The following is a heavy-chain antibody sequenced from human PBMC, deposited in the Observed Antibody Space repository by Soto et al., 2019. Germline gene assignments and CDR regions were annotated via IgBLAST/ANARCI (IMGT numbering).Heavy chain of an antibody. CDR3: ARGGGTSMTTLDAFDI. CDR2: IYHSGTT. V-gene: IGHV4-30-4*01. Sequence: QVQLQESGPGLVKPSQTLSLTCTVSGGSISSGDYYWSWIRQPPGKGLEWIGYIYHSGTTYYNPSLKSRLTISVDTSKNQFSLKLSSVTAADTAVYHCARGGGTSMTTLDAFDIWGQGTMVTVSS. D-gene: IGHD3-16*01. CDR1: GGSISSGDYY. J-gene: IGHJ3*02.